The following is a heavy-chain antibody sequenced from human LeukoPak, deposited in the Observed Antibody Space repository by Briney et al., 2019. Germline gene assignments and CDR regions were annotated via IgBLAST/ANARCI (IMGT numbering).Heavy chain of an antibody. D-gene: IGHD3-10*01. CDR2: MNPNSGNT. CDR1: GYTFTSYD. CDR3: TRLRADGRGRQDAFDI. Sequence: ASVKVSCKASGYTFTSYDIHWVRQATGQGLEWMGWMNPNSGNTGYAQKFQGRVTMTRDTSITTAYMELSSLRSEDTAVYYCTRLRADGRGRQDAFDIWGQGTMVTVSS. V-gene: IGHV1-8*01. J-gene: IGHJ3*02.